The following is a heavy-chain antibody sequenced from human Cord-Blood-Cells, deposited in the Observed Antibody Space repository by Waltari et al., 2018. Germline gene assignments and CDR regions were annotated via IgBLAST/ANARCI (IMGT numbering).Heavy chain of an antibody. CDR1: GYHFTSYA. CDR2: TNAGNGNT. J-gene: IGHJ4*02. V-gene: IGHV1-3*01. Sequence: QVQLVQSGAEVKKPAASVKVSCTASGYHFTSYAMPWLRQAPGQRLEWMGWTNAGNGNTKYSQKFQGRVTITRDTSASTAYMELSSLRSEDTAVYYCARGGGGGSYLGDLDYWGQGTLVTVSS. CDR3: ARGGGGGSYLGDLDY. D-gene: IGHD1-26*01.